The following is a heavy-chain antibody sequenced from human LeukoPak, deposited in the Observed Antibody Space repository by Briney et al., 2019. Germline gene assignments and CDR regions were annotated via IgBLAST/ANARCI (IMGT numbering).Heavy chain of an antibody. V-gene: IGHV3-73*01. CDR2: IRSKESTFAT. D-gene: IGHD1-1*01. Sequence: GGSLRLSCAAPGFIFSDSAVHWVRQASGKGLEWVGRIRSKESTFATAYAASVKGRFTISRDDSRNTAYLQMNSLKTEDTAVYYCTRNAELERRGEFDYWGQGTLVTVSS. CDR1: GFIFSDSA. CDR3: TRNAELERRGEFDY. J-gene: IGHJ4*02.